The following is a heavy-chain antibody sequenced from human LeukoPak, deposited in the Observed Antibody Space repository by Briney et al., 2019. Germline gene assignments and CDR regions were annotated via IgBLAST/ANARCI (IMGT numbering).Heavy chain of an antibody. CDR3: ARGDCSSTSCYVGYNWFDP. J-gene: IGHJ5*02. V-gene: IGHV1-69*13. CDR2: IIPIFGTA. D-gene: IGHD2-2*01. Sequence: ASVKVSCKASGYTFTSYAISWVRQAPGQGLEWMGGIIPIFGTANYAQKFQGRVTITADESTSTAYMELSSLRSEDTAVYYCARGDCSSTSCYVGYNWFDPWGQGTLVTVSS. CDR1: GYTFTSYA.